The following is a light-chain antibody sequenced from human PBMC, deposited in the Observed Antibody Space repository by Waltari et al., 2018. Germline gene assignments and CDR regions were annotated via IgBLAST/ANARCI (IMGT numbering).Light chain of an antibody. V-gene: IGLV2-14*01. Sequence: QSALTQPASVSGSPGPSITIACTGTSSDVGGSNYVSWYQQHPGKAPKLMIYDVTKRPSGVSNRFSGSKSANTASLTISGLQAEDEADYYCSSYTSSSSYVFGTGTKVTVL. CDR1: SSDVGGSNY. J-gene: IGLJ1*01. CDR2: DVT. CDR3: SSYTSSSSYV.